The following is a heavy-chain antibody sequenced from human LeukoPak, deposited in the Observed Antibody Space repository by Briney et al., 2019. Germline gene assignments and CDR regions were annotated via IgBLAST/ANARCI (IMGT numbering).Heavy chain of an antibody. D-gene: IGHD2-2*01. CDR1: GGSISGSNW. CDR3: ARDQPYCSSTSCYSGFDY. J-gene: IGHJ4*02. Sequence: PSGTLSLTCAVSGGSISGSNWWSWVRQPPGKGLEWIGDIYHSGTTYYNPSLKSRVTMSVDKSNNHFSLRLSSVTAADTAVYYCARDQPYCSSTSCYSGFDYWGQGTLVTVSS. CDR2: IYHSGTT. V-gene: IGHV4-4*02.